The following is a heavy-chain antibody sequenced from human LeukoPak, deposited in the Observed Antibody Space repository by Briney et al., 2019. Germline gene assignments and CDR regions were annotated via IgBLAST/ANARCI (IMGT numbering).Heavy chain of an antibody. CDR3: ARVNRVTAIQELDY. CDR2: ISSSGSTI. Sequence: GGSLRLSCAASGFTFSDYYMTWIRQASGKGLEWVSCISSSGSTIFYADSVKGRFTISRDNAKSSLFLQMNSLRAEDTAVYYCARVNRVTAIQELDYWGQGTLVTVSS. CDR1: GFTFSDYY. D-gene: IGHD2-21*02. J-gene: IGHJ4*02. V-gene: IGHV3-11*01.